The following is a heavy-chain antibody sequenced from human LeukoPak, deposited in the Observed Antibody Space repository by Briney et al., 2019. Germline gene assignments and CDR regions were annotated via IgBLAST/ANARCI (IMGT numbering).Heavy chain of an antibody. Sequence: SETLSLTCTIFGDSVSRSDSYWDWIRQPPGKGLEWIGTIYYSGRTYYSRFLKRRITLSVDMSNNQFSLTLSSVTAADTALYFCARRRYYDSSGYLEWGQGTLVTVSS. CDR3: ARRRYYDSSGYLE. CDR2: IYYSGRT. D-gene: IGHD3-22*01. J-gene: IGHJ1*01. CDR1: GDSVSRSDSY. V-gene: IGHV4-39*01.